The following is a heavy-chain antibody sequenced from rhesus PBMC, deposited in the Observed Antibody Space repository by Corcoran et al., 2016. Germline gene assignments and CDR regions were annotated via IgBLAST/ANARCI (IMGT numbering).Heavy chain of an antibody. CDR1: GGSISGYYY. D-gene: IGHD3-28*01. J-gene: IGHJ4*01. CDR3: AGGRRDSGYYTHLDY. CDR2: IYGRGRSN. Sequence: QVQLQESGPGLVKPSETLSLTCAVSGGSISGYYYWSWIRQPPGKGLEWIGSIYGRGRSNSLDPALKRRVTLAVDTSKNQFSVKLGSGTAADTAVYYCAGGRRDSGYYTHLDYWGQGVLVTVSS. V-gene: IGHV4S14*01.